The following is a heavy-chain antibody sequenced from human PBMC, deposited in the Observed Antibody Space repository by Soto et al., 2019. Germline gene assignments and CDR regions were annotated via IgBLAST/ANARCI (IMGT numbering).Heavy chain of an antibody. CDR2: IRGSGGNT. Sequence: EVQLLESGGGSVQSGGSLRLSCAATGFTLSNYDMNWVRQAPGKGLDWVSSIRGSGGNTYYADSVKGRFTISRDLSKNTLYLEMISLTVDDTAVYYCAKLDCTCGFGAPAFDYWGQGTLVYVSS. V-gene: IGHV3-23*01. CDR1: GFTLSNYD. D-gene: IGHD2-8*01. J-gene: IGHJ4*02. CDR3: AKLDCTCGFGAPAFDY.